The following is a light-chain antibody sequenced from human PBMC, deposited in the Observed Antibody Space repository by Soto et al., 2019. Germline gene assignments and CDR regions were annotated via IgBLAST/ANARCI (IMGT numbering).Light chain of an antibody. CDR1: SSDVGGYNY. Sequence: QSALTQPRSVSGSPGQSVTISCAGTSSDVGGYNYVSWYQQNPGKAPKLIIDDVTQRPSGVPDRFAGSKSCNTDYLTLSGLQAEDEADYYRCSCAGSYDFVVGGGSKRTFL. CDR2: DVT. CDR3: CSCAGSYDFV. V-gene: IGLV2-11*01. J-gene: IGLJ2*01.